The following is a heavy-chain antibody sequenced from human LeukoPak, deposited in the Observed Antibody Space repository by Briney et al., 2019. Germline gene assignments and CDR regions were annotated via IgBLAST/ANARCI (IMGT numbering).Heavy chain of an antibody. D-gene: IGHD3-10*01. CDR2: IYSGGRT. J-gene: IGHJ3*02. V-gene: IGHV3-53*05. Sequence: GGSLRLSCTASGFTFSNNYMSWVRQAPGKGLEWVSVIYSGGRTYYTDSVMGGFTISRDNSKNTLYLQMDSRTAEDMAVYYCARVRVWFGESDAFDIWGQGTMVTVSS. CDR1: GFTFSNNY. CDR3: ARVRVWFGESDAFDI.